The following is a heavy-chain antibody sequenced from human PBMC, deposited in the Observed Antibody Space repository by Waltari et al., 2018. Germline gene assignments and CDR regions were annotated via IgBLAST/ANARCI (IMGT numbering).Heavy chain of an antibody. CDR1: GGTFNSYT. CDR3: ARDRGKFCGGDCYPEGY. V-gene: IGHV1-69*08. Sequence: QFQLVQSGAEVKKPGSSVKVSCKASGGTFNSYTISWERQATGQGLEWMGRIIPILGIANYAQKFQGRVTITADKSTSTAYMELSSLRSEDTAVYYCARDRGKFCGGDCYPEGYWGQGTLVTVSS. J-gene: IGHJ4*02. CDR2: IIPILGIA. D-gene: IGHD2-21*02.